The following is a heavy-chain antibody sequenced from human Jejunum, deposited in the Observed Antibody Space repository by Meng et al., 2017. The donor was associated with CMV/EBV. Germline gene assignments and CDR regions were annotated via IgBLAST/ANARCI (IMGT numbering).Heavy chain of an antibody. CDR2: ISGSGSTT. V-gene: IGHV3-23*01. Sequence: CCGASGLTFSSYALSWVRQAPGKGLEWISTISGSGSTTYYADSVKGRFTVSRDNSQNTLYLQMNSLRAEDTAVYYCAKEDYSNNFDYWGRGTLVTVSS. J-gene: IGHJ4*02. D-gene: IGHD4-11*01. CDR1: GLTFSSYA. CDR3: AKEDYSNNFDY.